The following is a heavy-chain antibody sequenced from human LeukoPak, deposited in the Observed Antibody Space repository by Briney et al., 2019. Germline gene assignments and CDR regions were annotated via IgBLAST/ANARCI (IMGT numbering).Heavy chain of an antibody. V-gene: IGHV3-23*01. CDR1: GFSFYDYA. Sequence: PGGSLRLSCEASGFSFYDYAMSWVRQAPGKGLEWVSTISYTGGSTYFADSVKGRFTISRDNSKNTLYLQMNSLRAEDTAVYYCAKTLIHHWGSYRYSYFDYWGQGTLVTVSS. CDR2: ISYTGGST. J-gene: IGHJ4*02. CDR3: AKTLIHHWGSYRYSYFDY. D-gene: IGHD3-16*02.